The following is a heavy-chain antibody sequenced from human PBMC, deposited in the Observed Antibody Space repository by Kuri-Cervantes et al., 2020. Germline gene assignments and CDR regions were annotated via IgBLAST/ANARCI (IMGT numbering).Heavy chain of an antibody. Sequence: ASVKVSCKASGYTFTGYYMIWVRQAPGQGLEWMGWINPNSGGTKFAQKFQGRVTMTRDTSISTAYMELSRLTSDDTAVYYCARDRRAAVSDYWGQGTLVTVSS. J-gene: IGHJ4*02. CDR3: ARDRRAAVSDY. D-gene: IGHD6-13*01. CDR2: INPNSGGT. V-gene: IGHV1-2*02. CDR1: GYTFTGYY.